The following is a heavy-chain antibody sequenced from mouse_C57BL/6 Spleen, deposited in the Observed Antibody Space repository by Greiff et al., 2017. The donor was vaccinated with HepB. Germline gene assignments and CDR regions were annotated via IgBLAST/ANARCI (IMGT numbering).Heavy chain of an antibody. J-gene: IGHJ3*01. CDR1: GFTFSDYG. Sequence: VQLQQSGGGLVKPGGSLKLSCAASGFTFSDYGMHWVRQAPEKGLEWVAYISSGSSTIYYADTVKGRFTISRDNAKNTLFLQMTSLRSEDTAMYYCARREPWAFAYWGQGTLVTVSA. CDR2: ISSGSSTI. CDR3: ARREPWAFAY. V-gene: IGHV5-17*01.